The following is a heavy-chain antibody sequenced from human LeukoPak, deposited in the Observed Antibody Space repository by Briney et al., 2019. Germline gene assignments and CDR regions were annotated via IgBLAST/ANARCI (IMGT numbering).Heavy chain of an antibody. CDR3: ARAGVNYDSSGYFPDDAFDI. CDR1: GGSISSSSYY. Sequence: ETLSLTCTVSGGSISSSSYYWGWVRQAPGKGLVWVSRIKSDGSSTSYADSVKGRFTISRDNAKNSLYLQMHSLRAEDTSVYYCARAGVNYDSSGYFPDDAFDIWGQGTMVTVSS. D-gene: IGHD3-22*01. V-gene: IGHV3-74*01. J-gene: IGHJ3*02. CDR2: IKSDGSST.